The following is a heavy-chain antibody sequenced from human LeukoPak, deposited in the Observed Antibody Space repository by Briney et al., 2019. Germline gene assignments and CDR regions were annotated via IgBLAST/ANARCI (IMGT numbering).Heavy chain of an antibody. CDR3: ARQWELLKNVDY. CDR2: IYPGDSDA. V-gene: IGHV5-51*01. J-gene: IGHJ4*02. CDR1: GYDFTSYW. Sequence: KPGESLKISCKGSGYDFTSYWIAWVRQMPGKGLEWMGIIYPGDSDARYSPSFQGQVTISADKSISTAYLQWSSLKASDTAMYYCARQWELLKNVDYWGQGTLVTVSS. D-gene: IGHD1-26*01.